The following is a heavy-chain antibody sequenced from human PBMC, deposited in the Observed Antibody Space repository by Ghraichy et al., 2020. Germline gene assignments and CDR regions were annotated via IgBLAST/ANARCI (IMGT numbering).Heavy chain of an antibody. CDR3: AKDFWWGYCSGGSCLTSPLFDY. V-gene: IGHV3-23*01. J-gene: IGHJ4*02. CDR2: ISGSGGST. Sequence: GGSLRLSCAASGFTFSSYAMSWVRQAPGKGLEWVSAISGSGGSTYYADSVKGRFTISRDNSKNTLYLQMNSLRAEDTAVYYCAKDFWWGYCSGGSCLTSPLFDYWGQGTLVTVSS. CDR1: GFTFSSYA. D-gene: IGHD2-15*01.